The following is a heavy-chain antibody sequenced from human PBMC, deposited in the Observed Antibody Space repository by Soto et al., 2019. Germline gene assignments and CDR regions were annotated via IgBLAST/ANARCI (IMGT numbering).Heavy chain of an antibody. CDR2: IYYSGST. CDR3: ARVRGSHPKNSFYLDK. J-gene: IGHJ4*02. D-gene: IGHD3-16*01. Sequence: SETLSLTCTVSGGSISNYYWSWIRQPPGRGLEWIGYIYYSGSTNYNPSLKSRVTISVDTSKNQFSLKLSSVTAADTAVYYCARVRGSHPKNSFYLDKGGQEPRLPVPS. V-gene: IGHV4-59*08. CDR1: GGSISNYY.